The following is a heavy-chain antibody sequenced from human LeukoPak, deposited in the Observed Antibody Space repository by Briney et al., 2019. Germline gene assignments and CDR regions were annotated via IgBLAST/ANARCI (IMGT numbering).Heavy chain of an antibody. Sequence: GGSLRLYCAASGFTFDDYAMHWVRQAPGKGLEWVSGISWNSGSIGYADSVKGRFTISRDNAKNSLYLQMNSLRAEDTALYYCTKGGIAARPLDYWGQGTLVTVSS. J-gene: IGHJ4*02. CDR3: TKGGIAARPLDY. CDR2: ISWNSGSI. V-gene: IGHV3-9*01. D-gene: IGHD6-6*01. CDR1: GFTFDDYA.